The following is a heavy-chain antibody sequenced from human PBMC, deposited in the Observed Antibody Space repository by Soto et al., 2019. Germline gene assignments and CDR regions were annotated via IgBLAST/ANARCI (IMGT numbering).Heavy chain of an antibody. CDR2: INPNSGGT. D-gene: IGHD5-12*01. Sequence: QVHLVQSGAEVKRPGASVKVSCKASGYTLTDYYIHWVRQAPGQGLEWLGWINPNSGGTNYAQKFRRRVPLSSATSISTSFLQLGRLTTDDSALYSCAIDVAVASVYGMHVWGQGTTVTVSS. J-gene: IGHJ6*02. CDR1: GYTLTDYY. CDR3: AIDVAVASVYGMHV. V-gene: IGHV1-2*02.